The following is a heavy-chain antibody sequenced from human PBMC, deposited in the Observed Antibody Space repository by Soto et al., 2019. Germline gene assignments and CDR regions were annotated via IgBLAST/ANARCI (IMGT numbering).Heavy chain of an antibody. CDR2: IIPIFGTA. CDR3: AIDPGISTTCYHDY. D-gene: IGHD2-2*01. V-gene: IGHV1-69*12. CDR1: GDAFMTYA. J-gene: IGHJ4*02. Sequence: QVQLVQSGAEVKNPGSSVKVSCKASGDAFMTYAVSWVRQAPGQGLEWMGGIIPIFGTANYAQKFQGRVTITAYESTSTTYMELSSLRSEDTAVYYCAIDPGISTTCYHDYWGQGTLVTVSS.